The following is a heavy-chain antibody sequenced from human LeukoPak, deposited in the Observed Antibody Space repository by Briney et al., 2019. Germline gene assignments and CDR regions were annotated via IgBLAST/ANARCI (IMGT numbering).Heavy chain of an antibody. CDR1: VYTFTSYG. D-gene: IGHD4-17*01. Sequence: GASVKVSCKASVYTFTSYGISWVRQAPGQGLEWMGWISAYNGNTNYAQKLQGRVTMTTDTSTSTAYMELRSLRSDDTAVYYCARGHDYGDYVRSWFDPWGQGTLVTVSS. V-gene: IGHV1-18*01. CDR2: ISAYNGNT. CDR3: ARGHDYGDYVRSWFDP. J-gene: IGHJ5*02.